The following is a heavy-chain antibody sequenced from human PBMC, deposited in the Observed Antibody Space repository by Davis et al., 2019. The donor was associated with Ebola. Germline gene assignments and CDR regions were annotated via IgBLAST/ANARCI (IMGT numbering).Heavy chain of an antibody. CDR2: IDWDGDE. D-gene: IGHD4-17*01. Sequence: SGPTLVKPTQTLTLTCTVSGFSLTTSGLCLAWIRQPPGKALEWLALIDWDGDEYYNASLRTRVTISKDTSKTQVVLTMTNLDPVDTATYYCARTRMQYGDYGGYYFDYWGQGTLVTVSS. V-gene: IGHV2-70*01. J-gene: IGHJ4*02. CDR3: ARTRMQYGDYGGYYFDY. CDR1: GFSLTTSGLC.